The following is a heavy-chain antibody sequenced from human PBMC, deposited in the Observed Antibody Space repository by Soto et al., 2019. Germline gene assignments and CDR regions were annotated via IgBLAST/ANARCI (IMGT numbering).Heavy chain of an antibody. J-gene: IGHJ5*02. CDR2: ISSNSAYI. CDR1: GFTFRSFT. CDR3: TRDASRDSSARGWFDP. D-gene: IGHD6-13*01. Sequence: NLGGSLSLSCSASGFTFRSFTMNWVRQAPGKGPEWVSTISSNSAYIYYTDALRGRFTISRDNAKNSLHLQMNSLRAEDTAVYYCTRDASRDSSARGWFDPWGPGTLVTVSS. V-gene: IGHV3-21*01.